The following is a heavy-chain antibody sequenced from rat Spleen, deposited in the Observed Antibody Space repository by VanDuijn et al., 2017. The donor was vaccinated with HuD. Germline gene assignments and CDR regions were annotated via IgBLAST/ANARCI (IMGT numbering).Heavy chain of an antibody. V-gene: IGHV2S75*01. Sequence: QVQLKESGPVLVQASETLSLTCTVSGFSLTNYGVIWVRQSPGKGLEWRGILWGTGNTDYNSALKSRLNINRNTSKSQVFLKMNSLQTDDTAIYYCTREGVNYGSNVMDVWGQGTSVTVSS. CDR2: LWGTGNT. D-gene: IGHD1-3*01. CDR3: TREGVNYGSNVMDV. CDR1: GFSLTNYG. J-gene: IGHJ4*01.